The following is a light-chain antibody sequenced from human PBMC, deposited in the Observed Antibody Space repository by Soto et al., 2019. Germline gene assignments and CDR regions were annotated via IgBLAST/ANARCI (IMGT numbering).Light chain of an antibody. CDR1: SSDVGGYNY. CDR2: EVS. Sequence: QSALTQPPSASGSPGQSVTITCTGTSSDVGGYNYVSWYQQHPGKAPKLMIYEVSKRPSGVPDRFSGSKSGNTASLTVSGLQAEDPADYYCSSYAGSNNPGWDVVFGGGTKLTVL. CDR3: SSYAGSNNPGWDVV. V-gene: IGLV2-8*01. J-gene: IGLJ2*01.